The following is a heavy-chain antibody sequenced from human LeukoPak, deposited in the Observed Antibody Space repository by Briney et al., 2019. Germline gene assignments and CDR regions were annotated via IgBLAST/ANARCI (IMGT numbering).Heavy chain of an antibody. Sequence: PGGSLRLSCAASGFTFSSCGFHWVRQAPGKGLEWVAFIRYDGSNKYYADSVKGRFTISRDNSKNTLYLQMNSLRAEDTAVYYCAKARPKIVVVTGFDYWGQGTLVTVSS. V-gene: IGHV3-30*02. CDR2: IRYDGSNK. D-gene: IGHD3-22*01. CDR1: GFTFSSCG. J-gene: IGHJ4*02. CDR3: AKARPKIVVVTGFDY.